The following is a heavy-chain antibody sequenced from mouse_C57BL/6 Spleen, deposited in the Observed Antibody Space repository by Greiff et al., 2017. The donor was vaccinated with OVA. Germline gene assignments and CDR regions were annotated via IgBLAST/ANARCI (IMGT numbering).Heavy chain of an antibody. J-gene: IGHJ3*01. CDR2: ISSGGSYT. V-gene: IGHV5-6*01. D-gene: IGHD1-1*01. Sequence: EVQLVESGGDLVKPGGSLKLSCAASGFTFSSYGMSWVRQTPDKRLEWVATISSGGSYTYYPDSVKGRFTISRDNAKNTLYLQMSSLKSEDTAMYYCARVNGSRGTWFAYWGQGTLVTVSA. CDR3: ARVNGSRGTWFAY. CDR1: GFTFSSYG.